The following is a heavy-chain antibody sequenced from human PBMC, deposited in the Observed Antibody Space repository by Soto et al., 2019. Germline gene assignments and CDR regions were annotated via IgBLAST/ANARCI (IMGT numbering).Heavy chain of an antibody. Sequence: SETLSLTCAVYGGSFSGYYWSWIRQPPGKGLEWIGEINHSGSTNYNPSLKSRVTISVDTSRNQFSLKLSSVTAADTAVYYCASKRRIAAAGLDYWGQGTLVTVSS. CDR2: INHSGST. CDR3: ASKRRIAAAGLDY. D-gene: IGHD6-13*01. V-gene: IGHV4-34*01. CDR1: GGSFSGYY. J-gene: IGHJ4*02.